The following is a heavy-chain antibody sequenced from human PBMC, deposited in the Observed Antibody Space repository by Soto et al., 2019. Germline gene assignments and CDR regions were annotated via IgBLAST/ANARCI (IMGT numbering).Heavy chain of an antibody. J-gene: IGHJ5*02. CDR3: AREGGGIVVVPAAINWFDP. CDR2: IIPIFGTA. D-gene: IGHD2-2*01. V-gene: IGHV1-69*01. Sequence: QVQLVQSGAEVKKPGSSVKVSCKASGGTFSSYAISWVRQAPGHGLEWMGGIIPIFGTANYAQKFQGRVTITADESTSTAYMELSSLRSEDTAVYYCAREGGGIVVVPAAINWFDPWGQGTLVTVSS. CDR1: GGTFSSYA.